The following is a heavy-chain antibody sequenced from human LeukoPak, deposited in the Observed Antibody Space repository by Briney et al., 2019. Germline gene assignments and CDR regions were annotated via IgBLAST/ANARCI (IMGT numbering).Heavy chain of an antibody. Sequence: PGGSLRLSCAASGFTFDDYAMHWVRQAPGKGLEWVSGISWNSGSIGYADSVKGRFTISRDNAKNSLHLQMNSLRAEDTALYYCAKGSESELEGEVDYWGQGTLVTVSS. J-gene: IGHJ4*02. CDR3: AKGSESELEGEVDY. D-gene: IGHD1-1*01. CDR1: GFTFDDYA. CDR2: ISWNSGSI. V-gene: IGHV3-9*01.